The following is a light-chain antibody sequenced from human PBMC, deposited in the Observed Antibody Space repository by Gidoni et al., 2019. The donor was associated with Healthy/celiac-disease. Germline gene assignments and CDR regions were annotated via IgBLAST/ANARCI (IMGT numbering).Light chain of an antibody. Sequence: DIHLTQSPSSLSASVGDRVTITCRASQGISNYLAWYQQKPGKVPKLLIYAASTLQSGVPSRFSGSGSGTDFTLTISSLQPEDVATYYCQKYNSAPRTFXQXTKVXIK. CDR1: QGISNY. CDR2: AAS. V-gene: IGKV1-27*01. J-gene: IGKJ1*01. CDR3: QKYNSAPRT.